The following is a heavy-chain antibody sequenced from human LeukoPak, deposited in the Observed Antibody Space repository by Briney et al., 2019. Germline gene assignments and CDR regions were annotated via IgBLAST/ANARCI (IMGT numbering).Heavy chain of an antibody. J-gene: IGHJ4*02. V-gene: IGHV1-24*01. D-gene: IGHD3-10*01. Sequence: ASVKASCKASGYTFTGYYMHWVRQAPGKGLEWMGGFDPEDGETIYAQKFQGRVTMTEDTSTDTAYMELSSLRSEDTAVYYCATGAFGEVWSYYFDYWGQGTLVTVSS. CDR3: ATGAFGEVWSYYFDY. CDR1: GYTFTGYY. CDR2: FDPEDGET.